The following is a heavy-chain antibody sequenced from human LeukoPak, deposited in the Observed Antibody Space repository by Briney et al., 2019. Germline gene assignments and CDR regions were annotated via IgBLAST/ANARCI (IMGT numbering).Heavy chain of an antibody. V-gene: IGHV1-69*05. CDR2: IIPIFGTA. D-gene: IGHD5-24*01. CDR3: ARGSPVEMATADAFDM. Sequence: ASVKVSCKASGGTFSSYAISWLRQAPGQGLEWMGGIIPIFGTANYAQKFQGRVTITTDESTSTAYMELSSLRSEDTAVYYCARGSPVEMATADAFDMWGQGTMVTVSS. CDR1: GGTFSSYA. J-gene: IGHJ3*02.